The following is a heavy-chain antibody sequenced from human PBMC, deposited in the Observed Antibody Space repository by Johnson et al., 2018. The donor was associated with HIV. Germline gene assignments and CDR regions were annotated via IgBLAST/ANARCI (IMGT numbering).Heavy chain of an antibody. V-gene: IGHV3-30*14. Sequence: QVQLVESGGGVVQPGRSLRLSCAASRFTFSTYAMHWVRQAPGKGLEWVAVISYDGSNKYYAGSVKGRFTISRENAKNSLYLQMNSLRAGDTAVYYCARDRGSAFDIWGQGTMVTVSS. CDR2: ISYDGSNK. CDR3: ARDRGSAFDI. CDR1: RFTFSTYA. D-gene: IGHD3-10*01. J-gene: IGHJ3*02.